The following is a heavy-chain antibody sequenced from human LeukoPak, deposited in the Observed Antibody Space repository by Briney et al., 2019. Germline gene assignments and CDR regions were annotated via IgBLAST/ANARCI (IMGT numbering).Heavy chain of an antibody. V-gene: IGHV3-21*01. D-gene: IGHD5-18*01. CDR3: ARGDSYYTAMIY. CDR2: ISSSSSYI. J-gene: IGHJ4*02. Sequence: GGSLRLSCAASGFTFSSYSMNWVRQAPGKGLEWVSSISSSSSYIYYADSVKGRFTISRDNAKNSLYLQMNSLRAEDTAVYYCARGDSYYTAMIYWGQGTLVTVYS. CDR1: GFTFSSYS.